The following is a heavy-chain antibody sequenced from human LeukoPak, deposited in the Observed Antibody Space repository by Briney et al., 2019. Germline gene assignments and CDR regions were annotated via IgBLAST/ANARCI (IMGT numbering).Heavy chain of an antibody. Sequence: SETLSLTCAVYGGSFSGYYWSWIRQPPGKGLEWIGEINHSGSTNYNPSLKSRLTISLDTSKNQFSLKPNSVTAADRAVYYCATYIGDTYRYFDYWGQGALVTVSS. CDR2: INHSGST. J-gene: IGHJ4*02. V-gene: IGHV4-34*01. D-gene: IGHD2-21*01. CDR3: ATYIGDTYRYFDY. CDR1: GGSFSGYY.